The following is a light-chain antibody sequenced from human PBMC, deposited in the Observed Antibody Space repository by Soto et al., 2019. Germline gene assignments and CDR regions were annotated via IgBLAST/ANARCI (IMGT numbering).Light chain of an antibody. CDR3: AAWDDSLSAHVV. CDR1: SSNIGSNF. CDR2: RNN. J-gene: IGLJ2*01. Sequence: QSVLTQPPSVSGTPGQRVTISCSGSSSNIGSNFVYWYQQLPGTAPKLLIYRNNQRPSGVPDRFSAFKSGTSASLAISALRSEDEADYHCAAWDDSLSAHVVFGGGTKLTVL. V-gene: IGLV1-47*01.